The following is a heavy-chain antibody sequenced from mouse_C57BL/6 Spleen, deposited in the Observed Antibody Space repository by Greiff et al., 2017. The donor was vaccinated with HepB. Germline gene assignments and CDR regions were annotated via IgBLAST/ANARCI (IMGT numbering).Heavy chain of an antibody. Sequence: QVQLKQSGAELARPGASVKLSCKASGYTFTSYGISWVKQRTGQGLEWIGEIYPRSGNTYYNEKFKGKATLTADKSSSTAYMELRNLTSEDSAVYFCSYSNPFAYWGQGTLVTVSA. CDR2: IYPRSGNT. CDR1: GYTFTSYG. J-gene: IGHJ3*01. CDR3: SYSNPFAY. V-gene: IGHV1-81*01. D-gene: IGHD2-5*01.